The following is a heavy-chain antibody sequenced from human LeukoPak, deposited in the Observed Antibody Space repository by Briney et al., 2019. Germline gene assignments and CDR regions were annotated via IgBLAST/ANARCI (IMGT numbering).Heavy chain of an antibody. V-gene: IGHV1-2*02. Sequence: ASVKVSCKASGYTFTGYYMHWVRQAPGQGLEWMGWINPNSGGTNYAQKFQGRVTMTRDTSISTAYMELSRLRSDDTAVYYCARDFSGFCSGDCRPYYFDYWGQGILVTVSS. CDR3: ARDFSGFCSGDCRPYYFDY. D-gene: IGHD2-15*01. CDR2: INPNSGGT. J-gene: IGHJ4*02. CDR1: GYTFTGYY.